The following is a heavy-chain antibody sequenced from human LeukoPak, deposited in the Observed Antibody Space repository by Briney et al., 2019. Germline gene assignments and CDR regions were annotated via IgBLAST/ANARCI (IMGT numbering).Heavy chain of an antibody. D-gene: IGHD1-1*01. J-gene: IGHJ4*02. V-gene: IGHV3-49*03. CDR3: SREWGNGNDLRPDS. CDR2: IRSSIYGGTP. Sequence: GGSLRLSCTSSGFTFREFAVSWFRQAPGKGLEWIGFIRSSIYGGTPKAAASVKGRFIFSRDDSKGVAYLRMNSLKTDDTAVYYCSREWGNGNDLRPDSWGQGTLVTVSS. CDR1: GFTFREFA.